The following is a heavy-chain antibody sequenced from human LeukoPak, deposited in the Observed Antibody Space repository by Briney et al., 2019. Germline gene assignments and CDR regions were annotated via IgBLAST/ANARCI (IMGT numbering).Heavy chain of an antibody. J-gene: IGHJ4*02. CDR2: IYYSGST. V-gene: IGHV4-59*01. D-gene: IGHD3-16*01. Sequence: SETLSLTCTVSGGSISSYYWSWIRQPPGKGLEWIGYIYYSGSTNYNPSLKSRVTISVDTSKNQFSPKLSSVTAADTAVYYCARDYAYVWGSYRYFDYWGQGTLATVSS. CDR1: GGSISSYY. CDR3: ARDYAYVWGSYRYFDY.